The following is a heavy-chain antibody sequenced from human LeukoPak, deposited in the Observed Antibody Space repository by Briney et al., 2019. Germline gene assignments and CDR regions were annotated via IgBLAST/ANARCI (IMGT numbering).Heavy chain of an antibody. CDR3: VRAFGSGYYTYYYYYYMDV. V-gene: IGHV1-18*01. CDR1: GYTFTSYG. D-gene: IGHD3-3*01. Sequence: ASVKVSCKASGYTFTSYGISWVRQAPGQGLEWMGWISAYNGNTNYAQKLQGGVTMTTDTSTSTAYMELRSLRSDDTAVYYCVRAFGSGYYTYYYYYYMDVWGKGTTVTVSS. CDR2: ISAYNGNT. J-gene: IGHJ6*03.